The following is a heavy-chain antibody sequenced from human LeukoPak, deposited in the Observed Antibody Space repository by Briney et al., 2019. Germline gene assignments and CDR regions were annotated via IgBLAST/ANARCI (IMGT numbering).Heavy chain of an antibody. Sequence: ASVKVSCKASGYTFTAYYIHWVRQAPGQGLEWMGWINPNSGGTNYAQKFQGRVTMTRDTSISTAYMELTNLISDDTAVYYCARNGAWGSYRLHDFWGQGTLVTVSS. CDR2: INPNSGGT. CDR1: GYTFTAYY. V-gene: IGHV1-2*02. D-gene: IGHD3-16*02. J-gene: IGHJ4*02. CDR3: ARNGAWGSYRLHDF.